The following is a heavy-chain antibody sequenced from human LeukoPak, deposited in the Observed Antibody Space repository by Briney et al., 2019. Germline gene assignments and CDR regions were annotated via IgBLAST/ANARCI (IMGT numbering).Heavy chain of an antibody. CDR3: ARLGVWDN. D-gene: IGHD3-16*01. V-gene: IGHV4-61*02. CDR2: IYTSGST. Sequence: SQTLSLTCTVSGGSISSGSYYWSWIRQPAGKGLEWIGRIYTSGSTNYNPSLKSRVTISVDTSKNQFSLKLSSVTAADTAVYYCARLGVWDNWGQGTLVTVSS. CDR1: GGSISSGSYY. J-gene: IGHJ4*02.